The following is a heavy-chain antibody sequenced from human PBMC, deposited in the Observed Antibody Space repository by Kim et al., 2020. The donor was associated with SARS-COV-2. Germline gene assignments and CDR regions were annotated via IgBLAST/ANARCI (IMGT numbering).Heavy chain of an antibody. V-gene: IGHV3-21*01. CDR3: AGGRIAAASTAVDP. CDR2: ISSSSSNI. J-gene: IGHJ5*01. D-gene: IGHD6-13*01. CDR1: GFTFSSYS. Sequence: GGSLRLSCAASGFTFSSYSMNWVRQAPGKGLEWVSSISSSSSNIYYADAEKRRFTISRNNDKNSLYLQKSSRRAEDTALYYCAGGRIAAASTAVDPWGQG.